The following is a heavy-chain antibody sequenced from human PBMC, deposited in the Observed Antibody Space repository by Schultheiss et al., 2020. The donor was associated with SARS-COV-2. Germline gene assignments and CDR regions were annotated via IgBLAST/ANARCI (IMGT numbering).Heavy chain of an antibody. J-gene: IGHJ4*02. CDR1: GGSISSYY. D-gene: IGHD6-6*01. Sequence: SETLSLTCTVSGGSISSYYWSWIRQPAGKGLEWIGRIYTSGSTNYNPSLKSRVTMSVDTSKNQFSLKLTSVTAADTAMYYCARDLGNDQQLAPDYWGQGTLVTVSS. CDR2: IYTSGST. CDR3: ARDLGNDQQLAPDY. V-gene: IGHV4-4*07.